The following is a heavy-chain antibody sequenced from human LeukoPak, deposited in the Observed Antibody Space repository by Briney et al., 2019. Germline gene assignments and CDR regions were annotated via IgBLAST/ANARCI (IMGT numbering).Heavy chain of an antibody. D-gene: IGHD3-22*01. CDR3: ARHSVYESSTY. Sequence: SETPSLTCTVSGDSIRSSSYYWGWIRQPPGEGLEWIGSFYYSGSTYYNPSLKSRVTISVDTSKNQFSLKLSSVTAADTAVYYCARHSVYESSTYWGQGTLVTVSS. V-gene: IGHV4-39*01. CDR1: GDSIRSSSYY. CDR2: FYYSGST. J-gene: IGHJ4*02.